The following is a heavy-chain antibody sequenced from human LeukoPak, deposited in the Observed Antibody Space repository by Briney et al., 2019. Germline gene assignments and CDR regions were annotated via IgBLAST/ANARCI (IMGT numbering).Heavy chain of an antibody. V-gene: IGHV3-23*01. J-gene: IGHJ6*02. Sequence: PAGGSLRLSCAASGFTFSSYAMSWVRQAPGRGLEWVSTINDNGGSTYYADSVKGRFTISRDNSKNTLYLQMNSLRAEDTAVYYCAKISGTGRYYYYYGMDVWGQGTTVTVSS. D-gene: IGHD1-14*01. CDR3: AKISGTGRYYYYYGMDV. CDR1: GFTFSSYA. CDR2: INDNGGST.